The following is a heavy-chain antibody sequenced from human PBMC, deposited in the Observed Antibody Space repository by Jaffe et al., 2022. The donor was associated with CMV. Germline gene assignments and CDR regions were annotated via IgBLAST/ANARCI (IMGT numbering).Heavy chain of an antibody. J-gene: IGHJ4*02. D-gene: IGHD3-10*01. CDR2: FDPEDGET. V-gene: IGHV1-24*01. Sequence: QVQLVQSGAEVKKPGASVKVSCKVSGYTLTELSMHWVRQAPGKGLEWMGGFDPEDGETIYAQKFQGRVTMTEDTSTDTAYMELSSLRSEDTAVYYCATDLTLPRPLYYGSGSYIYWGQGTLVTVSS. CDR3: ATDLTLPRPLYYGSGSYIY. CDR1: GYTLTELS.